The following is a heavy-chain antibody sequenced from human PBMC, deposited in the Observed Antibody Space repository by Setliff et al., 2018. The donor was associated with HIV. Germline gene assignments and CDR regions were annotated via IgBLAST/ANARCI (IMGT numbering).Heavy chain of an antibody. CDR2: IFSSGST. J-gene: IGHJ4*02. CDR1: GGSISNYC. V-gene: IGHV4-4*09. D-gene: IGHD6-19*01. Sequence: SETLSLTCTVSGGSISNYCWNWIRQPPGKGLEWIGYIFSSGSTNYNPSLQSRVTISIDPSKNQFSLKLNSVTAADTAVYYCARRDSSGWYYFDYWGQGTLVTVSS. CDR3: ARRDSSGWYYFDY.